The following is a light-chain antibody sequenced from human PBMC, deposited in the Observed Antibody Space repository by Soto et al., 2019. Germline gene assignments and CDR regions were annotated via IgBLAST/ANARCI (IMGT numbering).Light chain of an antibody. CDR2: EVS. V-gene: IGLV2-8*01. J-gene: IGLJ1*01. CDR1: SSDFGGYNY. Sequence: QSVLTQPPSASGSPGQSVTISCTGTSSDFGGYNYVSWYQQHPGKAPKLMIYEVSKRPSGVPDRFSGSKSGNTASLTVSGLQAEDEADYYCSSYAGSNNFWVFGTGTKVTVL. CDR3: SSYAGSNNFWV.